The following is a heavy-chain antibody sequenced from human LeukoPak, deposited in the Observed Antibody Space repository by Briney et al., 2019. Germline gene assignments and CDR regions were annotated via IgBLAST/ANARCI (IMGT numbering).Heavy chain of an antibody. V-gene: IGHV1-2*02. D-gene: IGHD1-14*01. J-gene: IGHJ4*02. CDR3: ARANHNDY. CDR2: INPNSGAT. CDR1: GYTFTDYY. Sequence: ASVKISCKASGYTFTDYYMHWVRQAPGQGLEWMGWINPNSGATNYAQKFQGRVTVTRDTSIRTAYMELSSLRSDDTAVYYCARANHNDYWGQGTLVTVSS.